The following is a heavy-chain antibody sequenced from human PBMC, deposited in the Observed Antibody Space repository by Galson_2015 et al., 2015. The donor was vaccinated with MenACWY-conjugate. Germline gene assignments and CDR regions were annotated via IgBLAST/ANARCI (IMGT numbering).Heavy chain of an antibody. CDR2: IKQDGSEK. CDR3: AREYKGTEQWLFDFDY. V-gene: IGHV3-7*03. D-gene: IGHD6-19*01. J-gene: IGHJ4*02. CDR1: GFTFSSYW. Sequence: SLRLSCAASGFTFSSYWMSWVRQAPGKGLEWEANIKQDGSEKHYVDSVKGRFTISRDNAKNSLYLQMNSLRAEDTAVYYCAREYKGTEQWLFDFDYWGQGTLVTVSS.